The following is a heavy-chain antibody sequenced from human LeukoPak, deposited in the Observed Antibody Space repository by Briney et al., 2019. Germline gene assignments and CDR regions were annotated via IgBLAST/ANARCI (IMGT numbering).Heavy chain of an antibody. CDR2: IYYSGST. CDR3: ARGYNYGSGRVYYYSYMDV. CDR1: AGSISSSSYY. Sequence: SSETLSLTCTVSAGSISSSSYYWGWIRQPPGKGLEWIVSIYYSGSTYYSPSLKSRVTISVDTSKNQFSLKLSSVTAADTAVYYCARGYNYGSGRVYYYSYMDVWGKGTTVTVSS. J-gene: IGHJ6*03. V-gene: IGHV4-39*01. D-gene: IGHD5-18*01.